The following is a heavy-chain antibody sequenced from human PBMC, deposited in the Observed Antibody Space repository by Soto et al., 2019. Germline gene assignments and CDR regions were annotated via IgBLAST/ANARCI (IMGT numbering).Heavy chain of an antibody. CDR3: ARDRSSSSSVLDY. V-gene: IGHV4-31*03. Sequence: QVQLQESGPGLVKPSQTLSLTCTVSGGSISSGGYYWSWIRQHPGKGLEWIGYIYYSVSTYYNPSLKSRVTISVDTSKNQFSRKLSSVTAADTAVYYCARDRSSSSSVLDYWGQGTLVTVSS. CDR2: IYYSVST. J-gene: IGHJ4*02. D-gene: IGHD6-6*01. CDR1: GGSISSGGYY.